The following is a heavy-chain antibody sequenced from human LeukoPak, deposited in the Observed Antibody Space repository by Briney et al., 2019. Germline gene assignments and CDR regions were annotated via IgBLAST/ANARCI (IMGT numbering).Heavy chain of an antibody. CDR1: GFTFSSYT. D-gene: IGHD5-18*01. Sequence: GGSLRLSCAASGFTFSSYTINWVRQAPGKGLEWVSSISGSSYYIYYADSVRGRFTISRDNAKNSVYLQMNSLRAEDTAVYYCARFRGYSYGTRDYFDYWGQGTLVTVSS. CDR3: ARFRGYSYGTRDYFDY. J-gene: IGHJ4*02. CDR2: ISGSSYYI. V-gene: IGHV3-21*01.